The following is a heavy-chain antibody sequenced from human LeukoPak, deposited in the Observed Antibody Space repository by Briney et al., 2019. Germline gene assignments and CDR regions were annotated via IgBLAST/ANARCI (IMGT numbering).Heavy chain of an antibody. J-gene: IGHJ3*02. D-gene: IGHD3-16*02. CDR1: GFTFSNYG. V-gene: IGHV3-30*03. Sequence: PGRSLRLSCAASGFTFSNYGMHWVRQAPGKGLEWVAVISYDGSNKYYADSVKGRFTISRDNSKNSLYLQMNSLRAEDTAVYYCARDGLWGSYHDYDAFDIWGQGTMVTVSS. CDR2: ISYDGSNK. CDR3: ARDGLWGSYHDYDAFDI.